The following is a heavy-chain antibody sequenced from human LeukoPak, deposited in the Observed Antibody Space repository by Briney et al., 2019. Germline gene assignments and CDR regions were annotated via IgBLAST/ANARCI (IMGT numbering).Heavy chain of an antibody. CDR2: MNPNSGNT. Sequence: ASVKVSCKASGYTFTSYDINWVRQATGQGLEWMGWMNPNSGNTGYAQKFQGRVTMTRNTSISTAYMELSSLRSEDTAVYYCARAGSSWYGFYYYYYMDVWGKGTTVTISS. V-gene: IGHV1-8*01. CDR3: ARAGSSWYGFYYYYYMDV. J-gene: IGHJ6*03. CDR1: GYTFTSYD. D-gene: IGHD6-13*01.